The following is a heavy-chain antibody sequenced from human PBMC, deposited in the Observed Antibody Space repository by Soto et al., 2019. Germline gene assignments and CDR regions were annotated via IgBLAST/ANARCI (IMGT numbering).Heavy chain of an antibody. J-gene: IGHJ4*02. CDR2: ISAYNGHT. Sequence: GASVKVSCKTSGYTFSTYGVSWLRQAPGQGLEWMGWISAYNGHTNYAQKFQGRVTMTTDTSTSAAYMELRSLRSDDTAVYYCARVRIPMVRGVIVTSVAPFDFWGQGTLVTVSS. D-gene: IGHD3-10*01. CDR1: GYTFSTYG. V-gene: IGHV1-18*01. CDR3: ARVRIPMVRGVIVTSVAPFDF.